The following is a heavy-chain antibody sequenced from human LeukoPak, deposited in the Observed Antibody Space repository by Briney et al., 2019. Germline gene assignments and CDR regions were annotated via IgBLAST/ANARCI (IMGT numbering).Heavy chain of an antibody. D-gene: IGHD1-1*01. J-gene: IGHJ6*03. CDR3: AGTLTRGYYYYYMDV. CDR1: GGSISSYY. V-gene: IGHV4-4*07. Sequence: SETLSLTCTVSGGSISSYYWSWIRQPAGKGLEWIGRIYSCGSTNYNPSLKSRVTMSVDTSKNQFSLKLSSVTAADTAVYYCAGTLTRGYYYYYMDVWGKGTTVTVSS. CDR2: IYSCGST.